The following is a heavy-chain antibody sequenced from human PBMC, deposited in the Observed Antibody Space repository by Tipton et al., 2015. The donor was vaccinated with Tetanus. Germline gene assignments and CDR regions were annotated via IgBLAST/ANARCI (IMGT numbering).Heavy chain of an antibody. CDR1: GFPFTYYW. Sequence: SLRLSCAASGFPFTYYWMSWVRQAPGKGLEWVANIKQDGGEIYYLDSVKGRFTVSRDNAKNSLYLQMNSLRAEDTAVYYCTRDTQGARQSRVDYWGQGTLVTVSS. CDR3: TRDTQGARQSRVDY. J-gene: IGHJ4*02. V-gene: IGHV3-7*01. CDR2: IKQDGGEI.